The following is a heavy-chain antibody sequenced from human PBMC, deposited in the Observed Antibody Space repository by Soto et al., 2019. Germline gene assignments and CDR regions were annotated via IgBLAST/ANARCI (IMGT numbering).Heavy chain of an antibody. J-gene: IGHJ6*02. CDR1: GYTFTSYA. Sequence: ASVKVSCKASGYTFTSYAMHWVRQAPGQRLEWMGWINAGNGNTKYSQKFQGRVTITRDTSASTAYMELSSLRSEDTAVYYCARAAAGPWGDYYYYYGMDVRGQGTTVTVSS. V-gene: IGHV1-3*01. CDR3: ARAAAGPWGDYYYYYGMDV. D-gene: IGHD6-13*01. CDR2: INAGNGNT.